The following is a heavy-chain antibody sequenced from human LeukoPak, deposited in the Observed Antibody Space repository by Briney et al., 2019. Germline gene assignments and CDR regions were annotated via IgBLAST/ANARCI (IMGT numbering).Heavy chain of an antibody. D-gene: IGHD3-22*01. CDR1: GFTFSSYE. CDR2: ISSSGSTI. V-gene: IGHV3-48*03. J-gene: IGHJ6*02. Sequence: GGSLRLSCAASGFTFSSYEMNWVRQAPGKGLEGVSYISSSGSTIYYADSVKGRFTISRDNAKNSLYLQMNSLRAEDTAVYYCTTGRYYDSSGYYADYYYYGMDVWGQGTTVTVSS. CDR3: TTGRYYDSSGYYADYYYYGMDV.